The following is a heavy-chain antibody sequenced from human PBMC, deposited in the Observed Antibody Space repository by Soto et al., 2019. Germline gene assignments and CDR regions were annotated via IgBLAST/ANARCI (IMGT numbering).Heavy chain of an antibody. J-gene: IGHJ4*02. CDR3: ARDDYYGSGSYGFYFDY. D-gene: IGHD3-10*01. CDR2: IIPIFGTA. Sequence: QVQLVQSGAEVKKPGSSVKVSCKASGGTFSSYAISWVRQAPGQGLEWMGGIIPIFGTANYAQKFQGRVTITADESTSTAYMELSSLRSEDTAVYYWARDDYYGSGSYGFYFDYWGQGTLVTVSS. V-gene: IGHV1-69*01. CDR1: GGTFSSYA.